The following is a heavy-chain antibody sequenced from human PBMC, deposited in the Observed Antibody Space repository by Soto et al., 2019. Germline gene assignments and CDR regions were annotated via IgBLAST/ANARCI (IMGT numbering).Heavy chain of an antibody. D-gene: IGHD6-19*01. J-gene: IGHJ4*02. CDR3: AKSVAGTILHS. Sequence: SETLSLTCAVSGDSISSSNWWSWVRQPPGKGLEWIGEIHHSGSTNYNPSLKSRVIISVDKSKNQFSLNLSSVTAADTAVYFCAKSVAGTILHSWGQGTLVTVSS. CDR2: IHHSGST. CDR1: GDSISSSNW. V-gene: IGHV4-4*02.